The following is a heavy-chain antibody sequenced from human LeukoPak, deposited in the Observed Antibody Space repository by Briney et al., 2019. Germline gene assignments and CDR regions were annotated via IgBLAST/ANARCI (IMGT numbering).Heavy chain of an antibody. CDR3: ATQPDIVVVVAARAWFDP. Sequence: GGSLRLSCAASGFTFSSYAMSWVRQAPGKGLEWVSAISGSGGSTYYADSVKGRFTISRDNSKNTLYLQMNSLRAEDTAVYYCATQPDIVVVVAARAWFDPWGQGTLVTVSS. V-gene: IGHV3-23*01. D-gene: IGHD2-15*01. CDR1: GFTFSSYA. J-gene: IGHJ5*02. CDR2: ISGSGGST.